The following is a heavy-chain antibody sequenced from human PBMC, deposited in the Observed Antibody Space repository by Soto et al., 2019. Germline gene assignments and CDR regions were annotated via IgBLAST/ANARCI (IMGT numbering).Heavy chain of an antibody. J-gene: IGHJ4*01. CDR1: GYTFASYA. V-gene: IGHV1-18*01. Sequence: QVQLVQSGAEVKKPGASVKVSCKASGYTFASYAISWMRQAPGQGLEWMGWISAYNGNTNYAQKLQGRVTMTTDTSTRTAYMELRSLTSVDRAVYYGARDPPQADCSSHGTLVTVSS. CDR3: ARDPPQADC. CDR2: ISAYNGNT.